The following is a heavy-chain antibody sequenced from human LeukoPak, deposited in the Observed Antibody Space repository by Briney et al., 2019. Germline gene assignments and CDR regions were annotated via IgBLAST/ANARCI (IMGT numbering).Heavy chain of an antibody. CDR1: GFTFSSYA. Sequence: PGGSLRLSCAASGFTFSSYAMSWVRQAPGKGLEWVSAISGSGGSTYYADSVRGRFTISRDNSKNTLYLQMNSLRAEDTAVYYCAKVGSIAAAADDAFDIWGQGTMVTVSS. D-gene: IGHD6-13*01. V-gene: IGHV3-23*01. CDR2: ISGSGGST. CDR3: AKVGSIAAAADDAFDI. J-gene: IGHJ3*02.